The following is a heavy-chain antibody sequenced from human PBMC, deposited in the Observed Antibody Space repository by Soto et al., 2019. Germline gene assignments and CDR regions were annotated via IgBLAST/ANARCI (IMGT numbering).Heavy chain of an antibody. J-gene: IGHJ3*02. D-gene: IGHD6-25*01. Sequence: GGSLRLSCAASGFTFSSYSMNWVRQAPGKGLEWVSSISSSSSYIYYADSVKGRFTISRDNAKNSLYLQMNSLRAEDTAVYYCARPRAARTFTDVFDIWGKGTMVTVSS. CDR1: GFTFSSYS. CDR3: ARPRAARTFTDVFDI. V-gene: IGHV3-21*01. CDR2: ISSSSSYI.